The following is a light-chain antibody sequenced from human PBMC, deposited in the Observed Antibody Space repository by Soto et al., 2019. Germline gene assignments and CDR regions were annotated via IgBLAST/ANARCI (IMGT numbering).Light chain of an antibody. V-gene: IGKV3-15*01. J-gene: IGKJ1*01. Sequence: EIVMTQSPATLSVSPGERDTLSCRASQSVSSNLAWYQQKPGQAPRLLIYGASTRATGIPARFSGSGSGTEFTLTISSLQSEDFAVYYCQHYNNWLRTFGQGTKVEIK. CDR1: QSVSSN. CDR2: GAS. CDR3: QHYNNWLRT.